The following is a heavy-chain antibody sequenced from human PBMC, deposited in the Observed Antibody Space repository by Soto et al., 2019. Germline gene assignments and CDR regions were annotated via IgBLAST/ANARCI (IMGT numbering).Heavy chain of an antibody. Sequence: QITLKESGPTLVKPTQTLTLTCTFSGFSLSTSGVGVGWIRQPPGKALEWLALIYWDDDKRYSPSLKSRLTITKDTSKNQVVLTMTNIDPVDTATYYCAHRSPYDSSGYYADPPDYWGQGTLVTVSS. J-gene: IGHJ4*02. CDR3: AHRSPYDSSGYYADPPDY. V-gene: IGHV2-5*02. D-gene: IGHD3-22*01. CDR1: GFSLSTSGVG. CDR2: IYWDDDK.